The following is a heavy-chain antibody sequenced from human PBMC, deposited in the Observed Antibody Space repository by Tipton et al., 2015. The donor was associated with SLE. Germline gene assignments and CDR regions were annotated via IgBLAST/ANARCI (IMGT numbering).Heavy chain of an antibody. J-gene: IGHJ6*03. CDR1: GGSISSSLYY. CDR2: VYYSGST. CDR3: ARQGPLWYYYYYMDV. D-gene: IGHD3-10*01. V-gene: IGHV4-39*01. Sequence: TLSLTCTVSGGSISSSLYYWGWIRQPPGKGLEWIGSVYYSGSTYYNPSLTSRVTTSVDTSKNQFSLKLSSVTAADTAVYYCARQGPLWYYYYYMDVWGKGTTVTVSS.